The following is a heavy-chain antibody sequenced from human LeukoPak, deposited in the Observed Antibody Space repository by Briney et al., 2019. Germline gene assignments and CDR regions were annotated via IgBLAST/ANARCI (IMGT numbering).Heavy chain of an antibody. CDR1: GFTFSSYW. CDR2: INHNGNVN. V-gene: IGHV3-7*03. D-gene: IGHD3-22*01. Sequence: GGSLRLSCAASGFTFSSYWMNWARQAPGKGLEWVARINHNGNVNYYVDSVKGRFTISRDNSKNTLYLQMNSLRAEDTAVYYCASLIMYYYDSSGPKGDYWGQGTLVTVSS. J-gene: IGHJ4*02. CDR3: ASLIMYYYDSSGPKGDY.